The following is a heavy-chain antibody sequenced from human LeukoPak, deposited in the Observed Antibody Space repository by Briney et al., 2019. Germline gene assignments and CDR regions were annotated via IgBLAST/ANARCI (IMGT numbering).Heavy chain of an antibody. V-gene: IGHV3-30-3*01. J-gene: IGHJ4*02. CDR2: ISYDGSNK. CDR1: GFTFSSYA. Sequence: GRSLRLSCAASGFTFSSYAMHWVRQAPGKGLEWVAVISYDGSNKYYADSVKGRFTISRDNSKNTLYLQMNSLRAEDTAVYYCARFGMFRATVTTGLDYWGQGTLVTVSS. CDR3: ARFGMFRATVTTGLDY. D-gene: IGHD4-11*01.